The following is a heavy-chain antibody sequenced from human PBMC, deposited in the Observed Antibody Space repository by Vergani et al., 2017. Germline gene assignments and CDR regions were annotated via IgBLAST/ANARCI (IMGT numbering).Heavy chain of an antibody. CDR2: IYTSGST. CDR1: GGSISSGSYY. Sequence: QVQLQESGPGLVKPSQTLSLTCTVSGGSISSGSYYWSWIRQPAGKGLEWIGRIYTSGSTNYNPSLKSRVTISVDTSKNQFSLKLSSVTAADTAEYYCARARAYYDFWSGYSNWGQGTLVTVSS. D-gene: IGHD3-3*01. J-gene: IGHJ4*02. CDR3: ARARAYYDFWSGYSN. V-gene: IGHV4-61*02.